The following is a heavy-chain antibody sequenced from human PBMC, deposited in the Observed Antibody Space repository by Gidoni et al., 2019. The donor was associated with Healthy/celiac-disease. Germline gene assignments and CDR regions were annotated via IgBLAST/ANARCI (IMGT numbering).Heavy chain of an antibody. J-gene: IGHJ4*02. CDR2: LYDSGRT. Sequence: QVQLQESGPGLGKPSQTLSLTCTVSGGSISSGDYYRSWIRQPPGKGLEWIGSLYDSGRTYSNPSLKSRVTISVDTSKNQFSLKLSSVTAADTAVYYCARVDYYGSGGYYSVDYWGQGTLVTVSS. D-gene: IGHD3-10*01. V-gene: IGHV4-30-4*01. CDR3: ARVDYYGSGGYYSVDY. CDR1: GGSISSGDYY.